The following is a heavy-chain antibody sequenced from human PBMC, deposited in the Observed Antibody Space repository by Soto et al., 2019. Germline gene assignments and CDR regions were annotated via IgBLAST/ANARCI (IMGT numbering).Heavy chain of an antibody. CDR3: ARPAYGSGSRIDP. J-gene: IGHJ5*01. Sequence: SETLSLTCTVSGGSISSSSYYWGWIRQPPGKGLEWIGNIYYSGSTFYNPSLRSRVTISLDTSKNHFSLHLSSVTAADTAVYYCARPAYGSGSRIDPWGQGTLVTVSS. D-gene: IGHD3-10*01. V-gene: IGHV4-39*02. CDR2: IYYSGST. CDR1: GGSISSSSYY.